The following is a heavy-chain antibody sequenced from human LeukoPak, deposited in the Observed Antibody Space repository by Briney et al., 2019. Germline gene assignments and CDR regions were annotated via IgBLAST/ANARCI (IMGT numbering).Heavy chain of an antibody. CDR3: ANAAGAGSYYNPIDY. CDR2: ISWNSDTI. J-gene: IGHJ4*02. Sequence: PGRSLRLSCAASGFTFKNYAIHWVRQRPGKGLEWVSGISWNSDTIVYADSVKGRFTISRDNAKNSVSLQMDSLRAEDTALYFCANAAGAGSYYNPIDYWGQGTLVTASS. CDR1: GFTFKNYA. V-gene: IGHV3-9*01. D-gene: IGHD3-10*01.